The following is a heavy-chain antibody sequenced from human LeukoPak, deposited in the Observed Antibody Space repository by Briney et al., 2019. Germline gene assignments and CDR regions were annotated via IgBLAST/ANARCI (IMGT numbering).Heavy chain of an antibody. CDR1: GGSVSSGSYY. V-gene: IGHV4-61*01. J-gene: IGHJ4*02. D-gene: IGHD2-2*01. Sequence: SETLSLTCTVSGGSVSSGSYYWSWIRQPPGKGLEWIGYIYYSGSTNYNPSLKSRVTISVDTSKNQFSLKLSSVTAADTAVYYCARGPAANFNYWGQGTLVTVSS. CDR2: IYYSGST. CDR3: ARGPAANFNY.